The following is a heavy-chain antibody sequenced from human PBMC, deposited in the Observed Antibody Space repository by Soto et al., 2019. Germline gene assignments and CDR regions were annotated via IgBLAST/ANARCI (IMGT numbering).Heavy chain of an antibody. D-gene: IGHD1-7*01. V-gene: IGHV4-34*01. CDR2: INHSGIT. CDR1: GASFSGYY. J-gene: IGHJ6*02. Sequence: QVQLQQWGAGLLKPSETLSLTCAVYGASFSGYYWSWIRQPPGKGLEWIGEINHSGITYYNPSPKSRVTISVDTTKNQFSLKLISVTARQTAVYYCANDRKNTGTTGGRYYYYGMDVCGQGTTVTLSS. CDR3: ANDRKNTGTTGGRYYYYGMDV.